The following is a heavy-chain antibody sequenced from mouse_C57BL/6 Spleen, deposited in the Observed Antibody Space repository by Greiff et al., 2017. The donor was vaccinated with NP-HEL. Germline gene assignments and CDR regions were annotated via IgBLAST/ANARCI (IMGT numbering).Heavy chain of an antibody. D-gene: IGHD1-1*01. J-gene: IGHJ2*01. CDR2: ISSGGSYT. CDR3: ARDYGSSYVPYFGY. CDR1: GFTFSSYG. V-gene: IGHV5-6*01. Sequence: EVKLVESGGDLVKPGGSLKLSCAASGFTFSSYGMSWVRQTPDKRLEWVATISSGGSYTYYPDSVKGRFTISRDNAKNTLYLQMSSLKSEDTAMYYCARDYGSSYVPYFGYWGQGTTLTVSS.